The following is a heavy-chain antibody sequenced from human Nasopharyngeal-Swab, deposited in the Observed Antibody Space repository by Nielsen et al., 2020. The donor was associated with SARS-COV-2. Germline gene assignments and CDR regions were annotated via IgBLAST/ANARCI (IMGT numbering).Heavy chain of an antibody. CDR2: MNPNSGNT. Sequence: SVTVSCKASGYTFTSSVINWVRQATGQGLEWMGWMNPNSGNTGYAQKFKGRVTMTRNTSISTGYMELSGLRFEETAVYYCASGGTAYWGQGTLVTVSS. CDR1: GYTFTSSV. D-gene: IGHD1-1*01. J-gene: IGHJ4*02. CDR3: ASGGTAY. V-gene: IGHV1-8*01.